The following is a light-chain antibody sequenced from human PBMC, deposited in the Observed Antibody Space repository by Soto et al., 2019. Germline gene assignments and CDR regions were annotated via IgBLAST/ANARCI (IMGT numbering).Light chain of an antibody. CDR3: QQYNTYPWT. V-gene: IGKV1-5*03. Sequence: DVQMTQSPSNLSASIGDSVTITCRASKSVSGWLAWYQQKPGQAPKVLIYQTSTLERGVPSRFSGRGSGTEVTLTISSLQSDDFATYFCQQYNTYPWTFGQGTKVEVK. CDR1: KSVSGW. CDR2: QTS. J-gene: IGKJ1*01.